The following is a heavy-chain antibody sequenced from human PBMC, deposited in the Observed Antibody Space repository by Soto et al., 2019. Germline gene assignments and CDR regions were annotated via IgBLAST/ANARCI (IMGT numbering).Heavy chain of an antibody. CDR3: ADWGYY. J-gene: IGHJ4*02. CDR1: GFTFSSYG. Sequence: QVQLVESGGGVVQPGRSLRLSCEASGFTFSSYGMHWVRQAPGKGLEWVAVISYDGSNKYYADSVKGRFTISRDKSKNTLYLQMNSLRAEDTAVYYCADWGYYWGQGTLVTVSS. V-gene: IGHV3-30*03. D-gene: IGHD7-27*01. CDR2: ISYDGSNK.